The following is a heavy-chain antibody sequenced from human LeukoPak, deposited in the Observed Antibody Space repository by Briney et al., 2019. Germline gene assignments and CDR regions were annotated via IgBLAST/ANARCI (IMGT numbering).Heavy chain of an antibody. CDR3: AREVVSSPSYFDS. CDR2: FYRGDST. D-gene: IGHD2-15*01. Sequence: GGSLRLSCTASGFTVSSSCMYWVRQAPGKGLEWVSFFYRGDSTYYAESVRGRFTISRDNSKNTLYLLMNSLIPEDTAVYYCAREVVSSPSYFDSWGQGTLVTVSS. V-gene: IGHV3-53*01. J-gene: IGHJ4*02. CDR1: GFTVSSSC.